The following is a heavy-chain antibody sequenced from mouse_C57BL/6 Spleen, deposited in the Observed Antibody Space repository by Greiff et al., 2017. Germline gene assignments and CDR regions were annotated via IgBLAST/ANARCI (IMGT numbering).Heavy chain of an antibody. CDR3: ARRTTVVQYFDV. V-gene: IGHV1-7*01. Sequence: QVQLQQSGAELAKPGASVKLSCKASGYTFTSYWMHWVKQRPGQGLEWIGYINPSRGYTKYNQKFKDKATLTADKSSSTAYKQVSSLTYEDSAVYYCARRTTVVQYFDVWGTGTTVTVSS. D-gene: IGHD1-1*01. CDR1: GYTFTSYW. CDR2: INPSRGYT. J-gene: IGHJ1*03.